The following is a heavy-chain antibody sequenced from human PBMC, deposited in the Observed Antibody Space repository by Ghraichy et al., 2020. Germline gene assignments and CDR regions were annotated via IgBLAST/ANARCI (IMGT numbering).Heavy chain of an antibody. V-gene: IGHV4-34*01. CDR3: ARGSVYVTYYYDSSGYYNYFDY. J-gene: IGHJ4*02. CDR2: INHSGST. CDR1: GGSFSGYY. D-gene: IGHD3-22*01. Sequence: SEILSLTCAVYGGSFSGYYWSWIRQPPGKGLEWIGEINHSGSTNYNPSLKSRVTISVDTSKNQFSLKLSSVTAADTAVYYCARGSVYVTYYYDSSGYYNYFDYWGQGTLVTVSS.